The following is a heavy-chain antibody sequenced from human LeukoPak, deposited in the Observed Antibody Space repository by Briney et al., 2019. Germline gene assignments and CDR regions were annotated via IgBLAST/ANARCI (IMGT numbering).Heavy chain of an antibody. J-gene: IGHJ4*02. CDR3: XXXXYYDFWIANY. CDR2: ISGSGGST. V-gene: IGHV3-23*01. D-gene: IGHD3-3*01. Sequence: PGGSLRLSCAASGFTVSSNYMSWVRQAPGKGLEWVSAISGSGGSTYYADSVKGRFTISRDNSKNTLYLQMNSLRAEDTAVYYXXXXXYYDFWIANYWGQGTLVTVSS. CDR1: GFTVSSNY.